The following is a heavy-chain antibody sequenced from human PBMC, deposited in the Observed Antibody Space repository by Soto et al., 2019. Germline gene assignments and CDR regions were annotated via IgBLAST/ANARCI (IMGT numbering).Heavy chain of an antibody. CDR1: GYTFTSYG. Sequence: QVPLVQSGAEVKKPGASVKVSCKASGYTFTSYGISWVRQAPGQELEWMGWISAYNGNTNHAQKLQGRVTMTPATSTSTAYMELRTLTSDDTAVYDCARDRGSIAARCAYWGRGTLVMVSS. CDR2: ISAYNGNT. D-gene: IGHD6-6*01. CDR3: ARDRGSIAARCAY. J-gene: IGHJ4*02. V-gene: IGHV1-18*01.